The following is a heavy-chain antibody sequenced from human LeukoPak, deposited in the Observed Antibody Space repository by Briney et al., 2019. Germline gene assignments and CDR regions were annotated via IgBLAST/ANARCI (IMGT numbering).Heavy chain of an antibody. V-gene: IGHV3-23*01. CDR2: ISGSGGST. Sequence: PGGSLRLSCAASGFTFSGYAMSWVRQAPGKGLEWVSAISGSGGSTYYADSVKGRFTISRDNSKNTLYLQMNSLRAEDTAVYYCAKLPMYYYDSSATLGPFDYWGQGTLVTVSS. CDR1: GFTFSGYA. CDR3: AKLPMYYYDSSATLGPFDY. D-gene: IGHD3-22*01. J-gene: IGHJ4*02.